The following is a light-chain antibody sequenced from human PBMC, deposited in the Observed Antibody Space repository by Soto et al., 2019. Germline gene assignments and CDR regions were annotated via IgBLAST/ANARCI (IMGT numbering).Light chain of an antibody. CDR3: QLYGRLYT. CDR1: QSVGSN. V-gene: IGKV3D-15*01. Sequence: EIVMTQSPDTQSVSPGERATLSCRASQSVGSNLAWYQQKPGQAPRLLIYGASTRATGIPARFSGSGSGTEFTLTISSLQSEDSAVYSCQLYGRLYTFGQGTKLEIK. J-gene: IGKJ2*01. CDR2: GAS.